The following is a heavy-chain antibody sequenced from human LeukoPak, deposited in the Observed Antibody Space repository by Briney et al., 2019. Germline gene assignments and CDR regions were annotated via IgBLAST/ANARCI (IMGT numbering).Heavy chain of an antibody. CDR1: GGSISSGGYY. J-gene: IGHJ4*02. CDR3: ARVTMVRGVTN. Sequence: SETLSLTCTVSGGSISSGGYYWSWIRQHPGKGLEWIGYIYYSGSTNYNPSLKSRVTISVDTSKNQFSLKLSSVTAADTAVYYCARVTMVRGVTNWGQGTLVTVSS. D-gene: IGHD3-10*01. CDR2: IYYSGST. V-gene: IGHV4-61*08.